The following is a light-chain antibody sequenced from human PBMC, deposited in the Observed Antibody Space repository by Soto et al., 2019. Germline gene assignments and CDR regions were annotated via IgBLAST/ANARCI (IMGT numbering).Light chain of an antibody. J-gene: IGLJ1*01. CDR3: SSYAGSTTYV. CDR1: SNDVGTYNL. CDR2: EGF. V-gene: IGLV2-23*01. Sequence: QSVLTQPASVCGSPGQSLTPSRTGTSNDVGTYNLVSWYQQHPGKAPKLIIFEGFKRPSGVSNRLSGSKSGNTASLTISGLQAEDEADYYCSSYAGSTTYVFGTGTKVTVL.